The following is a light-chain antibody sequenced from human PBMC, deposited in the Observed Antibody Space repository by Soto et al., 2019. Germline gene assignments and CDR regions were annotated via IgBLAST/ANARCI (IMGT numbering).Light chain of an antibody. Sequence: EIVLTQSPGTLSLSPGERATLSCRASQRVSSSYLAWYQQKPGQAPRLLIYGASSRSTGIPDSFSGSGSGTDFTLTISRLEPEDFAVYYCQQYGSSPTFGQGTKVEIK. CDR1: QRVSSSY. CDR2: GAS. V-gene: IGKV3-20*01. J-gene: IGKJ1*01. CDR3: QQYGSSPT.